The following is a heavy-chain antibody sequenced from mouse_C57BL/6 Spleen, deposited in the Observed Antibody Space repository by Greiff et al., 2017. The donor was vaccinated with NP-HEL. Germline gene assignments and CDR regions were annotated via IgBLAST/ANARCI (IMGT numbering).Heavy chain of an antibody. J-gene: IGHJ2*01. CDR1: GYTFTSYW. V-gene: IGHV1-61*01. CDR3: ARRDYVDYYFDY. Sequence: QVQLQQPGAELVRPGSSVKLSCKASGYTFTSYWMDLVTQRPGQGLEWIGNIYPSDSETHYNQKFTDKATLTVDKSSSTASMQLSSLTSEDSAVYYCARRDYVDYYFDYWGQGTTLTVSS. D-gene: IGHD2-13*01. CDR2: IYPSDSET.